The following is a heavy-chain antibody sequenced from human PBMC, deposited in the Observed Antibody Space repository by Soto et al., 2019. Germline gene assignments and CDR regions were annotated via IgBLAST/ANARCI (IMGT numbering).Heavy chain of an antibody. J-gene: IGHJ5*02. D-gene: IGHD3-3*01. CDR2: IKQDGSEK. CDR3: ARVTQRITIFGVVSWFDP. Sequence: GGSLRLSCADSGFTFSSYWMSWVRQAPGKGLEWVANIKQDGSEKYYVDSVKGRFTISRDNAKNSLYLQMNSLRAEDTAVYYCARVTQRITIFGVVSWFDPWGQGTLVTVSS. CDR1: GFTFSSYW. V-gene: IGHV3-7*01.